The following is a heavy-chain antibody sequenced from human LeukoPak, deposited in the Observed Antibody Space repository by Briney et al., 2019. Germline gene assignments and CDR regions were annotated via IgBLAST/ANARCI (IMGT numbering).Heavy chain of an antibody. CDR3: ATSDSYHWLLEY. Sequence: GASLRLSCEVSGINANDYYISWVRQAPGKGLEWVSLIFRGNKHYRDSVGGRFTISRGDVTSSVSTVHLQMNSLRAEDTAVYFCATSDSYHWLLEYWGQGTLVTVSS. V-gene: IGHV3-53*01. D-gene: IGHD6-19*01. CDR1: GINANDYY. J-gene: IGHJ4*02. CDR2: IFRGNK.